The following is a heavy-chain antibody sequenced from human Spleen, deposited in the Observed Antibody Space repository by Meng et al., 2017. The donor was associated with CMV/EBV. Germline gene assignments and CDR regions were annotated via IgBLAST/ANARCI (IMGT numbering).Heavy chain of an antibody. Sequence: SGSTSPASSIPWVPQAPGHGLEWMGWINPKSGGTHYTQKFQARVTMTRDTSISTAYMELSRLRSDDTAVYYCARGGAYCGGDCYPRPWGQGTLVTVSS. CDR2: INPKSGGT. D-gene: IGHD2-21*01. CDR3: ARGGAYCGGDCYPRP. J-gene: IGHJ5*02. V-gene: IGHV1-2*02. CDR1: GSTSPASS.